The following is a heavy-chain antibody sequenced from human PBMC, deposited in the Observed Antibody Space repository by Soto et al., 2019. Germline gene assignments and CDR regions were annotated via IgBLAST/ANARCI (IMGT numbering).Heavy chain of an antibody. CDR1: GFTFSSYA. D-gene: IGHD1-26*01. J-gene: IGHJ4*02. CDR3: AKDRAALLRRDY. CDR2: ISGSGGST. Sequence: EGSLRLSCAASGFTFSSYAMSWVRQAPGKGLEWVSAISGSGGSTYYADSVKGRFTISRDNSKNTLYLQMNSLRAEDTAVYYCAKDRAALLRRDYWGQGTLVTVSS. V-gene: IGHV3-23*01.